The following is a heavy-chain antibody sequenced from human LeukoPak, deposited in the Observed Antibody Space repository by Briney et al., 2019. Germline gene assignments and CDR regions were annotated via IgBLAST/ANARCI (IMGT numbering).Heavy chain of an antibody. CDR3: ARGDSSSSEGSFGY. Sequence: SGPTLVNPTHSLTLTCTFSGFSLSTSGMRVSWIRQPPGKALEWLARIDWDDDKFYSTSLKTRLTISKDTSKNQVVLTMTNMDPVDTATYYCARGDSSSSEGSFGYWGQGTLVTVSS. J-gene: IGHJ4*02. CDR2: IDWDDDK. V-gene: IGHV2-70*04. D-gene: IGHD6-6*01. CDR1: GFSLSTSGMR.